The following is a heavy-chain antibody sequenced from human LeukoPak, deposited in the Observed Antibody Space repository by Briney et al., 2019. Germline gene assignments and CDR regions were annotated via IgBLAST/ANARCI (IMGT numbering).Heavy chain of an antibody. CDR3: ARDPRIIAAAGTGIY. Sequence: PGGSLRLSCAASGSTFSSYSMNWVRQAPGKGLEWVSYISSSSSTIYYADSVKGRFTISRDNAKNSLYLQMNSLRAEDTAVYYCARDPRIIAAAGTGIYWGQGTLVTVSS. CDR1: GSTFSSYS. J-gene: IGHJ4*02. CDR2: ISSSSSTI. V-gene: IGHV3-48*01. D-gene: IGHD6-13*01.